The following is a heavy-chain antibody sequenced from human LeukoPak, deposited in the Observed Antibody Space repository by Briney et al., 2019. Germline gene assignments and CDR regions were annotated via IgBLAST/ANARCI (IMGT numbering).Heavy chain of an antibody. J-gene: IGHJ4*02. CDR1: GFRFTGSA. V-gene: IGHV3-73*01. CDR3: TRDQGYGDYDYFDY. Sequence: PGGSPRLSCAASGFRFTGSAMEWVRQASGKGLEWVGRIRSKVNSYATAYAASVKGRFTISRDDSKNTAYLQMNSLKTEDTAVYYCTRDQGYGDYDYFDYWGQGTLVTVSS. D-gene: IGHD4-17*01. CDR2: IRSKVNSYAT.